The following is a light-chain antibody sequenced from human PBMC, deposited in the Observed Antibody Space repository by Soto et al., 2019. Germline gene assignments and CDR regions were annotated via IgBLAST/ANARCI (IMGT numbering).Light chain of an antibody. V-gene: IGLV1-51*01. CDR3: GAWDSSLGVFV. J-gene: IGLJ1*01. Sequence: QSVLTQPPSVSAAPGQKVIISCSGSSSNIGNNYVSWYLHLPGTAPKLLIYEDDERHSGIPGRFSGSKSGTSATLGIARLQTGDEADYYCGAWDSSLGVFVFGTGTKLTVL. CDR1: SSNIGNNY. CDR2: EDD.